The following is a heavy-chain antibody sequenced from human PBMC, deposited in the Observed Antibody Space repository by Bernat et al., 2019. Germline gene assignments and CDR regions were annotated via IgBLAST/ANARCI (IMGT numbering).Heavy chain of an antibody. CDR1: GGSISSGY. D-gene: IGHD6-13*01. CDR2: IYYSWST. Sequence: QVQLQESGPGLVKPSQTLSLTCTVSGGSISSGYWSWIRQPPDKGLEWIGYIYYSWSTNYNPSLKRRATITVYTSKNQFSLKLSSVTDAATAAYYCSGTLTSPAIAAAGPVAIDYWGQGTMVTVSS. V-gene: IGHV4-59*08. J-gene: IGHJ4*02. CDR3: SGTLTSPAIAAAGPVAIDY.